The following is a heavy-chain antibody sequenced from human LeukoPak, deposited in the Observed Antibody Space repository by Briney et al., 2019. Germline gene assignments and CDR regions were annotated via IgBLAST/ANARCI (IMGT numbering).Heavy chain of an antibody. CDR1: GFTFSSYT. CDR3: TRESRDGTFDY. J-gene: IGHJ4*02. Sequence: GGSLRLSCAASGFTFSSYTMNWVRQAPGKGLEWVSSISSSSSYIYYADSVKGRVTISRDNAKNSLYLQMNSLRVEDTAVYYCTRESRDGTFDYWGQGTLVTVSS. V-gene: IGHV3-21*01. CDR2: ISSSSSYI. D-gene: IGHD5-24*01.